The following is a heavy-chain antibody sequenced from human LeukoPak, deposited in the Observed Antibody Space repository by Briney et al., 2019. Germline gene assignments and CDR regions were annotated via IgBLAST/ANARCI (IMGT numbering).Heavy chain of an antibody. J-gene: IGHJ6*03. CDR1: GYTFNTYG. D-gene: IGHD6-19*01. CDR2: ISAYNGNT. CDR3: AREGIAVAGRTTRKVYYYYYMDV. Sequence: ASVKVSCKASGYTFNTYGIGWVRQAPGQGLEWVGWISAYNGNTNYAQKLQGRVTMTTDTSTSTAYMELRSLRSDDTAVYYCAREGIAVAGRTTRKVYYYYYMDVWGKGTTVTVSS. V-gene: IGHV1-18*01.